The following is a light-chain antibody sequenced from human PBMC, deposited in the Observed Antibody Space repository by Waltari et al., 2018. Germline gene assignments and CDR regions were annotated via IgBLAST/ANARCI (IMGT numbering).Light chain of an antibody. Sequence: RASQSIGSHLAWYQQTPGQGPRLLIYGASTRATGIPARFSGRGSGTEFTLTISSLQSEDFAVYFCQQSYNTPRTFGQGTKVEIK. CDR2: GAS. CDR1: QSIGSH. V-gene: IGKV3-15*01. CDR3: QQSYNTPRT. J-gene: IGKJ1*01.